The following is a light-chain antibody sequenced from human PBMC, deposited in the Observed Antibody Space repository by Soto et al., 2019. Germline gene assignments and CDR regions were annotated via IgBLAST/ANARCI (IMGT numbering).Light chain of an antibody. V-gene: IGKV3-20*01. Sequence: EVELERSPGTLSLSPGEGASISCRASQNLSRYFLAWYQHNPGQAPRILISGASRRATGIPDRVSGAGCGTDFTFTISRQETEAFALSYCQQHDILAITFGQWAPLEIK. CDR1: QNLSRYF. CDR3: QQHDILAIT. J-gene: IGKJ5*01. CDR2: GAS.